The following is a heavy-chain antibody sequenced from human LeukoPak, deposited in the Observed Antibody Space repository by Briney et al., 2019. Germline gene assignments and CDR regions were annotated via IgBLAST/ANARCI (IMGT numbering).Heavy chain of an antibody. J-gene: IGHJ1*01. CDR1: GGSISSSSYS. CDR2: IYYSGST. CDR3: AREADYGDSAEYFQH. D-gene: IGHD4-17*01. V-gene: IGHV4-39*02. Sequence: SETLSLTCSVSGGSISSSSYSWGWIRQPPGKGLEWIGSIYYSGSTYYNPSLKSRVTISVDTSKNQFSLKLSSVTATDTAVYYCAREADYGDSAEYFQHWGQGTLVTVSS.